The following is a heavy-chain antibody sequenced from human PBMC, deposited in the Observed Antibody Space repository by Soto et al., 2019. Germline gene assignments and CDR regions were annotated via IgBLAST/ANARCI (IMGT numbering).Heavy chain of an antibody. J-gene: IGHJ4*02. V-gene: IGHV3-53*01. CDR3: AREHSSGYFDY. Sequence: EVQLVESGGGLIQPGGSQSLSCAACVLTVCSHHMSWLRQAPGKGLEWVSVIYSGGSTYYADSVKGRFTISRDNSKNTLYLQMNSLRAEDTAVYYCAREHSSGYFDYWGQGTLVTVSS. CDR2: IYSGGST. D-gene: IGHD6-19*01. CDR1: VLTVCSHH.